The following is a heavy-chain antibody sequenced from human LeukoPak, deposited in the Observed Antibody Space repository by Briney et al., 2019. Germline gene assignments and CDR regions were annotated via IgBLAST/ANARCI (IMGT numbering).Heavy chain of an antibody. CDR1: GWSFSGYY. D-gene: IGHD3-10*01. CDR2: INHSGST. Sequence: SETLSPTCAVYGWSFSGYYWSWIRQPPGKGLEWIGEINHSGSTNYNPSLKSRVTISVDTSKNQFSLKLSSVTAADTAVYHCARIGSGSFVFDYWGQGTLVTVSS. CDR3: ARIGSGSFVFDY. J-gene: IGHJ4*02. V-gene: IGHV4-34*01.